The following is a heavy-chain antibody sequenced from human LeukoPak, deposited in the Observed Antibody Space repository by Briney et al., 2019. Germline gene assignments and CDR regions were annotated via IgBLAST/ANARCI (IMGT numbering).Heavy chain of an antibody. CDR2: IYYSGST. V-gene: IGHV4-59*01. CDR3: ARGGGLLSQWLVPIYFDY. D-gene: IGHD6-19*01. J-gene: IGHJ4*02. CDR1: GGSISSYY. Sequence: SETLSLTCTVSGGSISSYYWSWIRQPPGKGLEWIGYIYYSGSTNYNPSLKSRVTISVDTSKNQFSLKLSSVTAADTAVYYCARGGGLLSQWLVPIYFDYWGQGTLVTVSS.